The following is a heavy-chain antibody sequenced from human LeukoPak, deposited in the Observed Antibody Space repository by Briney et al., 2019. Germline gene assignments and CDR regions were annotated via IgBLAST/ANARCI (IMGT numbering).Heavy chain of an antibody. CDR3: TTDEDWNYARKDV. J-gene: IGHJ6*02. CDR2: TVSEIDGGTT. Sequence: GVSLRRSCAASGFTFNYAWMSRVRQVPGKGLEWVGQTVSEIDGGTTDYAAPVKGRFTISRDDSKSTLYLQMNSLKIEDTAVYYCTTDEDWNYARKDVWGQGATVIVSS. D-gene: IGHD1-7*01. V-gene: IGHV3-15*04. CDR1: GFTFNYAW.